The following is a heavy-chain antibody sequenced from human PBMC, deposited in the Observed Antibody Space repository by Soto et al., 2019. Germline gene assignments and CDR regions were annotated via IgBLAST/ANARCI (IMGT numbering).Heavy chain of an antibody. CDR3: ARDQRLDSYSSPLYLYFDS. CDR2: IYISGTT. J-gene: IGHJ4*02. V-gene: IGHV4-4*07. Sequence: QVQLQESGPGLVKPSETLSLTCTVSGGSMSSNYWSWIRQSAGKGLEWIGRIYISGTTNYNPSIKSRVTMSVDTSKNRFSLKLTSVTAADTAVYYCARDQRLDSYSSPLYLYFDSWGQGSLVTVSS. CDR1: GGSMSSNY. D-gene: IGHD6-19*01.